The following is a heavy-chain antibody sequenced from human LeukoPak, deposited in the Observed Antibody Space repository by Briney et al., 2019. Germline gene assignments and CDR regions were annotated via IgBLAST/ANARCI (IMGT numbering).Heavy chain of an antibody. CDR3: ARHSSKVAPIDY. Sequence: GSSVKVSCKASGATFSSYAIRWVREAPGQGLEWMGGIISIFGTANYAKKFQGRVTITADKSTSTAYMELSSLRSEDTAVYYCARHSSKVAPIDYGGQGTLVTVSS. CDR1: GATFSSYA. D-gene: IGHD2-15*01. CDR2: IISIFGTA. J-gene: IGHJ4*02. V-gene: IGHV1-69*06.